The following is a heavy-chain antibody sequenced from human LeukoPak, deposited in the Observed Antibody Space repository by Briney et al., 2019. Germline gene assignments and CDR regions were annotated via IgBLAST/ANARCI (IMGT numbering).Heavy chain of an antibody. Sequence: GGSLRLSCAASGFTFSSYWMHWVRQAPGKGLVWVSRINSDGSSTSYADSVKGRFTISRDNAKNTLYLQMNSLRAEDTAVYYCAKDAGITIFGVVTDDAFDIWGQGTMVTVSS. CDR1: GFTFSSYW. D-gene: IGHD3-3*01. CDR2: INSDGSST. J-gene: IGHJ3*02. CDR3: AKDAGITIFGVVTDDAFDI. V-gene: IGHV3-74*01.